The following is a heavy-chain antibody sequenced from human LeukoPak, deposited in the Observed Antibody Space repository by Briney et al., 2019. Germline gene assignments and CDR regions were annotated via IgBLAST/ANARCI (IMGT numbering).Heavy chain of an antibody. V-gene: IGHV3-7*03. Sequence: GGSLRLSCAASGFTFRSYWMSWVRQAPGKGLEWVANIKQDGSEKYYVDSVKGRFTISRANAKNSLYLQMNSLRAEDTAVYYCAGDGGPFDFWGQGTLVTVSS. CDR1: GFTFRSYW. J-gene: IGHJ4*02. CDR2: IKQDGSEK. D-gene: IGHD2-15*01. CDR3: AGDGGPFDF.